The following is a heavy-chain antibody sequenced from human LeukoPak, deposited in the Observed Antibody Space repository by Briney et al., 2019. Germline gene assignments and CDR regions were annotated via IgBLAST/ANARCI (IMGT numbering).Heavy chain of an antibody. D-gene: IGHD1-1*01. J-gene: IGHJ4*02. CDR3: AKDQRYSPQGSDY. V-gene: IGHV3-74*01. CDR2: ISDGSRT. CDR1: GFTFSSYR. Sequence: PGGSLRLSCAASGFTFSSYRMYWVRQAPGKGLVWVSRISDGSRTTYADSVKGRFTISRDNAKNTLHLQMNSLRAEDTALYYCAKDQRYSPQGSDYWGQGTLVTVSS.